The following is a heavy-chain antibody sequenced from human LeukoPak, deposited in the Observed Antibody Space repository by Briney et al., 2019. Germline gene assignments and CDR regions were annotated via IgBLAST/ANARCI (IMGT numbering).Heavy chain of an antibody. Sequence: SETLSLTCAVYGGSFSGYYWSWIRQPPGKGLEWIGEINHSGSTNYNPSLKSRVTISVDTSKNQFSLKPSSVTAADTAVYYCARHGVYYLHMDVWGKGTTVTISS. CDR2: INHSGST. J-gene: IGHJ6*03. CDR3: ARHGVYYLHMDV. V-gene: IGHV4-34*01. CDR1: GGSFSGYY. D-gene: IGHD2/OR15-2a*01.